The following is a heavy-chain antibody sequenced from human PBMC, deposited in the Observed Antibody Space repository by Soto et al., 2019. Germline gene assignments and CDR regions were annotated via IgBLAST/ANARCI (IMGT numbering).Heavy chain of an antibody. CDR2: TYYRSKWYN. V-gene: IGHV6-1*01. J-gene: IGHJ6*02. CDR1: GDSVSSNSAA. CDR3: ARGVWTAAGIVYYYGMDV. D-gene: IGHD6-13*01. Sequence: SQTLSLTCAISGDSVSSNSAAWNWIRQSPSRGLEWLGRTYYRSKWYNDYAVSVKSRVTINPDTSKNQFSLQLNSVTPEDTAVYYCARGVWTAAGIVYYYGMDVWGQGTTVTVSS.